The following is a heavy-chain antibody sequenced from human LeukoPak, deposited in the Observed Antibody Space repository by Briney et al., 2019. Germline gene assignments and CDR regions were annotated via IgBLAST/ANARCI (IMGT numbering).Heavy chain of an antibody. CDR1: GGSFSSYY. CDR3: ARAGELIMITFGGDPGAFDI. J-gene: IGHJ3*02. Sequence: SETLSLTCAVYGGSFSSYYWSWIRQPPGKELEWIGYIYYSGSTNYNPSLKSRVTISVDTSKNQFSLKLSSVTAADTAVYYCARAGELIMITFGGDPGAFDIWGQGTMVTVSS. CDR2: IYYSGST. D-gene: IGHD3-16*01. V-gene: IGHV4-59*01.